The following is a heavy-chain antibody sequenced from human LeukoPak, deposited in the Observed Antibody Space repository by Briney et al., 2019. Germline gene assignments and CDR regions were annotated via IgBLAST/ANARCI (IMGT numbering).Heavy chain of an antibody. CDR1: GGSISSSSYY. Sequence: KPSETLSLTCNVSGGSISSSSYYWGWIRQPPGKGLEWIGSIFYSGSTYYKSSLKSRVTISVDTSKNQFSLRLSSVTAADTAVYYCARLTYTYYYDSSTYSFWGQGTLVTVSS. CDR2: IFYSGST. CDR3: ARLTYTYYYDSSTYSF. D-gene: IGHD3-22*01. V-gene: IGHV4-39*01. J-gene: IGHJ4*02.